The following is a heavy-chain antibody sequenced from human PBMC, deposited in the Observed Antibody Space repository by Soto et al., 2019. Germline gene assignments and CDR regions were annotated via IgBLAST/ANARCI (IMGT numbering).Heavy chain of an antibody. CDR1: GGSISSSTYY. D-gene: IGHD3-10*01. V-gene: IGHV4-39*01. J-gene: IGHJ4*02. Sequence: PSETLSLACTVSGGSISSSTYYWGWMRQPPGKGLEWIASFFIGGNTYYNPSLKSRVTISVDTSKNQFSLKLSSVTAADTAVYFCARLHGRDIDAYYWGQG. CDR2: FFIGGNT. CDR3: ARLHGRDIDAYY.